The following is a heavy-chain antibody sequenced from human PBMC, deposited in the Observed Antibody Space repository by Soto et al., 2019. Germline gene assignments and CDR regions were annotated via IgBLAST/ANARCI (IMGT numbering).Heavy chain of an antibody. CDR2: ISGSGGST. D-gene: IGHD7-27*01. J-gene: IGHJ4*02. CDR1: GFTFSIFA. CDR3: AKEVSLGSTVDLGY. Sequence: PGGSLRLSCAAAGFTFSIFAMSWVRQSPGKGLEWVSTISGSGGSTYYADAVKGRFSISRDNSMGTLYLQMKSLRVEDTAIYYCAKEVSLGSTVDLGYWGQGTLVTVSS. V-gene: IGHV3-23*01.